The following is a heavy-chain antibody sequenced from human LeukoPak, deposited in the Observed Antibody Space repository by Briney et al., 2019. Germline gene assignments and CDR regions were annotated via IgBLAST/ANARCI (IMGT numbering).Heavy chain of an antibody. CDR2: IYSGGST. CDR3: ARDPSAVAINTYG. J-gene: IGHJ4*02. V-gene: IGHV3-66*01. D-gene: IGHD6-13*01. Sequence: GGSLRLSCAASGFTVSNNYMNWVRQAPGKGLEWVSLIYSGGSTHYADSVKGRFTISRDSSRNTLYLQMNSLRVEDAAVYYCARDPSAVAINTYGWGQGTLVTVSS. CDR1: GFTVSNNY.